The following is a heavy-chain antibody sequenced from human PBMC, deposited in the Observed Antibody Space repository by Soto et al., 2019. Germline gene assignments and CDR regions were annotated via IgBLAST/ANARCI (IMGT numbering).Heavy chain of an antibody. V-gene: IGHV3-21*02. CDR3: VRGFVRDFRTGYMDV. CDR1: GFTFSTYS. CDR2: INEDSTYI. Sequence: EVQLVESGGGLVKPGGSLRLSCAASGFTFSTYSMNWVRQAPGKGLEWVSSINEDSTYIYYAGSVRGRFTISRDNAEDSQYLQMNSPRAADTAVYYCVRGFVRDFRTGYMDVWGDGATVTVSS. D-gene: IGHD3-9*01. J-gene: IGHJ6*03.